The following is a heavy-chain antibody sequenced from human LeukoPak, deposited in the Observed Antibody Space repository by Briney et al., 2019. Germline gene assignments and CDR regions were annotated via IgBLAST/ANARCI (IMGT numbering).Heavy chain of an antibody. D-gene: IGHD2-21*02. CDR3: ARLGGDLSR. Sequence: GGSLRLSCTTSGFSFSTSDMNWVRQAPGKGLDWVSYITSSGTTIFYADSVKGRFTISRDNAKKSLYLQMNSLRAEDTAVYYCARLGGDLSRWGGGTLVTVSS. CDR2: ITSSGTTI. V-gene: IGHV3-48*03. CDR1: GFSFSTSD. J-gene: IGHJ4*02.